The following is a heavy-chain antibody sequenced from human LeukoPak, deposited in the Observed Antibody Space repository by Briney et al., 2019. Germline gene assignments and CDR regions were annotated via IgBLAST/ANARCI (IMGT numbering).Heavy chain of an antibody. CDR3: ARDYYDGDAFDI. J-gene: IGHJ3*02. CDR2: IYYSGST. CDR1: GGSISSYY. Sequence: SETLSLTCTVSGGSISSYYWSWIRQPPGKGLEWIGYIYYSGSTNYNPSLKSRATISVDTSKNQFSLKLSSVTAADTAVYYCARDYYDGDAFDIWGQGTMVTVSS. V-gene: IGHV4-59*01. D-gene: IGHD3-22*01.